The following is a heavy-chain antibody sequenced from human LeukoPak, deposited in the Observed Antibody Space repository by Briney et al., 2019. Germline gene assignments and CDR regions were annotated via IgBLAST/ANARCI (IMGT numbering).Heavy chain of an antibody. CDR3: ARGTAPSADY. CDR2: ISSSSSYT. D-gene: IGHD2-21*02. Sequence: PGGSLRLSCAASGFTLIDYYVSWIRQAPGKGLEWVAYISSSSSYTNYADSVKGRFTISRDNAKNSVHLQMNSLRAEDTAVYYCARGTAPSADYWGQGTLVTVSS. J-gene: IGHJ4*02. CDR1: GFTLIDYY. V-gene: IGHV3-11*05.